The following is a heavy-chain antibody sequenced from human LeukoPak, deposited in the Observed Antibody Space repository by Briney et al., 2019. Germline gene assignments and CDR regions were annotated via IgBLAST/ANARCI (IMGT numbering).Heavy chain of an antibody. CDR1: GFSFSSNE. V-gene: IGHV3-48*03. D-gene: IGHD3/OR15-3a*01. Sequence: GGSLRLSCAASGFSFSSNEMNWVRQAPGKGLEWISYISRSGSVIYYAESVKGRFTISRDNAKNSVSLQMNSLRAEDTAVYFCARPTWTNYMDVWGKGTAVTISS. CDR3: ARPTWTNYMDV. CDR2: ISRSGSVI. J-gene: IGHJ6*03.